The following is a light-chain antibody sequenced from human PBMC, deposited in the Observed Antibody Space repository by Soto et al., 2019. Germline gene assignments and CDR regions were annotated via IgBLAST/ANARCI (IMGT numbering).Light chain of an antibody. CDR2: AAS. J-gene: IGKJ1*01. CDR3: QQTYITPQT. CDR1: QSISSY. Sequence: DIQMTQSPSSLSASIGDRVTITCRASQSISSYLNWYQQKPGKVPTLLIYAASSLQSGVPSRFSGSGSGTDFTLSISSLQPEDFATYYCQQTYITPQTFGQGTKVEIK. V-gene: IGKV1-39*01.